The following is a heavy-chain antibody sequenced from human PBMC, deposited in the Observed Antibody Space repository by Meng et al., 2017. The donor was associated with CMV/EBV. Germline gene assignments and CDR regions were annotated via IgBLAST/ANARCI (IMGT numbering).Heavy chain of an antibody. V-gene: IGHV4-34*01. Sequence: FSGYYWSWIRQPPGKGLEWIGEINHSGSTNYNPSLKRRLTISVDTSKNQFSLKLSSVTAADTAVYYCARGWGADIVVVPAAQKIFDYWGQGTLVTVSS. CDR1: FSGYY. CDR2: INHSGST. J-gene: IGHJ4*02. D-gene: IGHD2-2*01. CDR3: ARGWGADIVVVPAAQKIFDY.